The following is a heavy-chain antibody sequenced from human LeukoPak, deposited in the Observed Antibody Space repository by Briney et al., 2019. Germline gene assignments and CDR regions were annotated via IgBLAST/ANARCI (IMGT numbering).Heavy chain of an antibody. V-gene: IGHV1-8*01. CDR2: MNPNSGNT. D-gene: IGHD1-1*01. CDR1: GYTFTSYD. Sequence: ASVKVSCKASGYTFTSYDINWVRQATGQGLEGMGWMNPNSGNTGYAQKFQGRVTMTRNTSISTAYMELSSLRSEDTAVYYCARGPQGTYYYYYYMDVWGKGTTVTISS. CDR3: ARGPQGTYYYYYYMDV. J-gene: IGHJ6*03.